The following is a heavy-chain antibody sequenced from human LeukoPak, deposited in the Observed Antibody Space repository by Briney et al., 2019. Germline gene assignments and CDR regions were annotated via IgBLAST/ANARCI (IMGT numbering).Heavy chain of an antibody. CDR2: INPSGGST. CDR3: AREGVVASIFDY. D-gene: IGHD5-12*01. CDR1: GYTFTSYY. V-gene: IGHV1-46*01. J-gene: IGHJ4*02. Sequence: ASVTVSCKASGYTFTSYYMHWVRQAPGQGLEWMGLINPSGGSTSYAQKFQGRVTMTRDTSTSTVYMELSSLRSEDTAVYYCAREGVVASIFDYWGQGTLVTVSS.